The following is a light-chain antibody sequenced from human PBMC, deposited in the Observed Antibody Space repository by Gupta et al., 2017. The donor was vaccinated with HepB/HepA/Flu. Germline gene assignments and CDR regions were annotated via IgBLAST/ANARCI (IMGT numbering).Light chain of an antibody. V-gene: IGKV1D-13*01. CDR2: DAS. Sequence: IQLTPSPSSLSASVGDRVTITCRASQGISSDLAWYQQKPGKAPKLLIYDASRVESGVPSRFSGSGSWTDFTLTISSRQPEDFATYYCQQRNNCPLTFGRGTKVEIK. CDR3: QQRNNCPLT. J-gene: IGKJ4*01. CDR1: QGISSD.